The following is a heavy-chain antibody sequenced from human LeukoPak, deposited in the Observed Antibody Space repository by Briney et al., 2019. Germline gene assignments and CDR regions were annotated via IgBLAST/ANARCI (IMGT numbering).Heavy chain of an antibody. CDR2: ISGSGGST. V-gene: IGHV3-23*01. J-gene: IGHJ4*02. D-gene: IGHD5-12*01. CDR3: ARDQLAYSGYDTLFDY. Sequence: GGSLRLSCAASGFTFSSYAMSWVRQAPGKGLEWVSAISGSGGSTYYADSVKGRFTISRDNSKNTLYLQLNSLRPEDTAVYYCARDQLAYSGYDTLFDYWGQGSLVTVSS. CDR1: GFTFSSYA.